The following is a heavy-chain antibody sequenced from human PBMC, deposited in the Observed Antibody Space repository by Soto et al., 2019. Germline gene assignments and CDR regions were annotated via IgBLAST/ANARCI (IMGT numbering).Heavy chain of an antibody. D-gene: IGHD2-2*01. Sequence: SQTLSLTCAISGDSVSSNSAAWNWIRQSPSRGLEWLGRTYYRSKWYNDYAVSVKSRITINPDTSKNQFSLQLNSVTPEDTAVYYCARDLILGYCSSTSCYAGRLLDYWGQGTLVTVSS. CDR3: ARDLILGYCSSTSCYAGRLLDY. V-gene: IGHV6-1*01. CDR1: GDSVSSNSAA. J-gene: IGHJ4*02. CDR2: TYYRSKWYN.